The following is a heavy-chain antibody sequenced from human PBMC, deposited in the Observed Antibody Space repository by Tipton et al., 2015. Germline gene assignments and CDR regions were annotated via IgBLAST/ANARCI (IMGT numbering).Heavy chain of an antibody. CDR2: ISYTETS. CDR1: GYSINNDYY. V-gene: IGHV4-38-2*01. CDR3: ARTFHDVWGRANWFDP. J-gene: IGHJ5*02. D-gene: IGHD3-3*01. Sequence: GLVKPSETMSLTCDVSGYSINNDYYWGWIRQAPGKGLEWIGYISYTETSHYNPSLKSRVTISVDTSKNEFSLKLRSVTAADTAVYYCARTFHDVWGRANWFDPWGQGTLVTVSS.